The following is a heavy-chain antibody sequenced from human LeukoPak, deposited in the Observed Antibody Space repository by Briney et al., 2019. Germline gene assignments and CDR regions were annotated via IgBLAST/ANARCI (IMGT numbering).Heavy chain of an antibody. CDR2: IRYDGGNK. Sequence: GGSLRLSCAASGFTFSSYEMNWVRQAPGKGLEWVAFIRYDGGNKYYADSVKGRFTISRDNSKNTLYLQMNSLRAEDTAVYYCAKDPFFGSSWYDYWGQGTLVTVSS. D-gene: IGHD6-13*01. J-gene: IGHJ4*02. CDR1: GFTFSSYE. V-gene: IGHV3-30*02. CDR3: AKDPFFGSSWYDY.